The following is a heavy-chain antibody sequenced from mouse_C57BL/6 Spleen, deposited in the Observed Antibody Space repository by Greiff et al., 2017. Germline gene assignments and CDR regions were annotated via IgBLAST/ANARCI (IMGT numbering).Heavy chain of an antibody. Sequence: QVQLQQSGAELVRPGTSVKVSCKASGYAFTHYLIEWVKQRPGQGLEWIGVINPGSGGTNYNEKFKGKATLTADKSSSTAYMQLSSLTSEDSAVYFGARSEYGAFAYWGQGTLVTVSA. J-gene: IGHJ3*01. D-gene: IGHD5-1*01. CDR2: INPGSGGT. CDR1: GYAFTHYL. CDR3: ARSEYGAFAY. V-gene: IGHV1-54*01.